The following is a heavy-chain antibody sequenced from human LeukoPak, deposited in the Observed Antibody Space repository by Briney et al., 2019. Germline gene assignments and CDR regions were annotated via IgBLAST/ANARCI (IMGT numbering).Heavy chain of an antibody. CDR1: GGSISSSSYY. CDR2: IYYSGST. V-gene: IGHV4-39*01. CDR3: ARRGYCSSTSCYEYWFDP. J-gene: IGHJ5*02. D-gene: IGHD2-2*01. Sequence: PSETLSLTCTVSGGSISSSSYYWGWIRQPSGKGLEWIGIIYYSGSTYYNPSLKSRLTISVDTSKNQFSPKLSSVTATDTAVYYCARRGYCSSTSCYEYWFDPWGQGTLVTVSS.